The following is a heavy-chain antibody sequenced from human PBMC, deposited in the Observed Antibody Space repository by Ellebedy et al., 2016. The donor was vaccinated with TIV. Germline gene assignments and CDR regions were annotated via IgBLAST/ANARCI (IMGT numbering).Heavy chain of an antibody. CDR1: GFSLSTSGVG. D-gene: IGHD3-22*01. CDR2: IYWDDDK. CDR3: AHRVEDDSSGLNIKNPHDAFDI. Sequence: SGPTLVXPTQTLTLTCTFSGFSLSTSGVGVGWIRQPPGKALEWPALIYWDDDKRYSPSLKSRLTITKDTSKNQVVLTMTNMDPVDTATYYCAHRVEDDSSGLNIKNPHDAFDIWGQGTMVTVSS. J-gene: IGHJ3*02. V-gene: IGHV2-5*02.